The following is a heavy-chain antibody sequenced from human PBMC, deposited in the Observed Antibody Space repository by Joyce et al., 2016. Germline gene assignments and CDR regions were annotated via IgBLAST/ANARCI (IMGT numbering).Heavy chain of an antibody. V-gene: IGHV3-21*02. Sequence: EVQLVESGGGLVKPGGSLRISCAASGFTFSTSSMSWFRRARGKGLEWVSAISSDSTYIFYADSGKGRFTVSRDNAKNSLYLQMNSLRAEDTAVFFCARGGIVYDYSMDLWGQGTTVTVSS. CDR1: GFTFSTSS. D-gene: IGHD3-22*01. J-gene: IGHJ6*02. CDR2: ISSDSTYI. CDR3: ARGGIVYDYSMDL.